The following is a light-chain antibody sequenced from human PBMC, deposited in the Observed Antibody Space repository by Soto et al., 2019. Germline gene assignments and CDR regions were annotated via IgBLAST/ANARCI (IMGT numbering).Light chain of an antibody. Sequence: EIVLTQSPGTLSLSPGERVTLSCMSSQSISNNHFAWYQQKPGPAPRLLIHGTSNRATGIPDRFSGSGSGTDFTLTFSRLEPEDFAVYYCEYYGSSITFGGGTKVDI. CDR2: GTS. CDR1: QSISNNH. V-gene: IGKV3-20*01. CDR3: EYYGSSIT. J-gene: IGKJ4*01.